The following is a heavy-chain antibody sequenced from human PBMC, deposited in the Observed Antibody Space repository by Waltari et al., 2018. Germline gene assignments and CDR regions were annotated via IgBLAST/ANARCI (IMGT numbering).Heavy chain of an antibody. V-gene: IGHV5-51*01. CDR1: GYSFTNYW. CDR2: IYPGYSDP. J-gene: IGHJ5*02. CDR3: ARRAGSTVGYWFDP. D-gene: IGHD1-1*01. Sequence: EVQLVQSGAEVKKPGESLKISCKTSGYSFTNYWIGWVRQMPGKGLEWMGSIYPGYSDPRYSPAFQGQVTISAYKSISTAYLQWSSLKASDTAIYYCARRAGSTVGYWFDPWGQGTLVTVSS.